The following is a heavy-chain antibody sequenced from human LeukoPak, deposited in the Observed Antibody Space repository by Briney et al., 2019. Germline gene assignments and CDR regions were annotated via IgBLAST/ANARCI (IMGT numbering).Heavy chain of an antibody. Sequence: GGSLRLSCAASGFTFSSYGMHWVRQAPGKGLEWVAFIRYDGSNKYYADSVKGRFTISRDNSKNTLYLQMNSLRAEDTAVYYCAGLRLDYFDYWGQGTLVTVSS. CDR2: IRYDGSNK. CDR1: GFTFSSYG. J-gene: IGHJ4*02. CDR3: AGLRLDYFDY. V-gene: IGHV3-30*02. D-gene: IGHD6-19*01.